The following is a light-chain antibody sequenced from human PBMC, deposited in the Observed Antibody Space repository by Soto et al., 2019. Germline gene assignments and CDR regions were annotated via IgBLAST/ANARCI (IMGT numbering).Light chain of an antibody. J-gene: IGLJ1*01. CDR2: EGS. Sequence: QSVLTQPASVSGSPGQSITISCTGTSSDVGSYNVVSWYQQHPGKAPKLMIYEGSKRPSGVSNRFSGSKSGNTASLTISGLQAEDEAEYCCCSYAGSSTYAFGTGTKLTVL. V-gene: IGLV2-23*01. CDR1: SSDVGSYNV. CDR3: CSYAGSSTYA.